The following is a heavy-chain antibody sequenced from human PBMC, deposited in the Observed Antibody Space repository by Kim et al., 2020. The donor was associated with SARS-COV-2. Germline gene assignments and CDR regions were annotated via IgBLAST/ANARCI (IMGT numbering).Heavy chain of an antibody. J-gene: IGHJ5*01. Sequence: TYYGDSGKGRFTISRDNSKNTLYLQMNSLRVDDTAMYFCTKGHTSTWYDSWGQGTLVTVSS. CDR3: TKGHTSTWYDS. D-gene: IGHD2-21*01. CDR2: T. V-gene: IGHV3-23*01.